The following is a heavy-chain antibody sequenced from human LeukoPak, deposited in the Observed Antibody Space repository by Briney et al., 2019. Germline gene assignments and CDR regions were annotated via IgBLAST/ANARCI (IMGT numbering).Heavy chain of an antibody. D-gene: IGHD5-18*01. Sequence: GASVKVSCKASGYTFTSYYMHWVRQAPEQGLEWMGIINPSGGSTSYAQKFQGRVTMTRDTSTSTVYMELSSLRSEDTAVYYCARVRGYSYGQNSLDYWGQGTLVTVSS. V-gene: IGHV1-46*01. CDR3: ARVRGYSYGQNSLDY. CDR1: GYTFTSYY. CDR2: INPSGGST. J-gene: IGHJ4*02.